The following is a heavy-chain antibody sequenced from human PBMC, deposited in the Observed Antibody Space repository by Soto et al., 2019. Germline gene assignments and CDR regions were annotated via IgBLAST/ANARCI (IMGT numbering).Heavy chain of an antibody. CDR3: ARYHRDYLLDY. Sequence: QVQVVESGGGVVQPGRSLRLSCVVSGLSFSSYAMHWVRQSPGKGLEWVAIISFDGSNKYYAAAVKGRFTISRDNSKNTVYLEMNNLRADDRAMYYCARYHRDYLLDYWGQGTLVTVSS. D-gene: IGHD4-17*01. J-gene: IGHJ4*02. CDR1: GLSFSSYA. V-gene: IGHV3-30-3*01. CDR2: ISFDGSNK.